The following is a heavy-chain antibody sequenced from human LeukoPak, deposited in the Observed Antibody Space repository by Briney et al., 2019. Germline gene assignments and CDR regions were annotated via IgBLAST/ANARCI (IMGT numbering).Heavy chain of an antibody. CDR2: VYPGDSDT. CDR3: ARTIVVVPAAIPAGFDY. CDR1: GYSFTSYW. D-gene: IGHD2-2*01. Sequence: GESLKISCKASGYSFTSYWIGWVRQMPGKGLEWMGIVYPGDSDTRYSPSFQGQVTISADKSISTAYLQWSSLKASDTAMYYCARTIVVVPAAIPAGFDYWGQGTLVTVSS. J-gene: IGHJ4*02. V-gene: IGHV5-51*01.